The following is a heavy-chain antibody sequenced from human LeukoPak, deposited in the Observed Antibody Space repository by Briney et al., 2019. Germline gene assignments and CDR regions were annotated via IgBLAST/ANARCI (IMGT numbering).Heavy chain of an antibody. D-gene: IGHD3-22*01. CDR1: GGTFIRYT. J-gene: IGHJ6*02. CDR2: IIPILGIA. Sequence: ASVKVSCKASGGTFIRYTISWVGQAPGQGGEWMGRIIPILGIANYAQKFQGRVTITADKSTSTAYMELSSLRSEDTAVYYCARGLGYYDSSGYYYDNYYGMDVWGQGTTVTVSS. CDR3: ARGLGYYDSSGYYYDNYYGMDV. V-gene: IGHV1-69*02.